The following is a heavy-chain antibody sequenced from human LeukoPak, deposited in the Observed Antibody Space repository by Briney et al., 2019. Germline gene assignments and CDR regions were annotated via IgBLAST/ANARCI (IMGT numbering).Heavy chain of an antibody. CDR3: ARGLGSGSYYKV. CDR2: INPSGGGT. V-gene: IGHV1-46*01. CDR1: GYTFTSYY. J-gene: IGHJ4*02. D-gene: IGHD3-10*01. Sequence: ASVKVSCKASGYTFTSYYMHWVRQAPGQGLEWMGIINPSGGGTTYAQNFQGRVTMTRDTSTGTVYMELSSLRSEDTAMYYCARGLGSGSYYKVWGQGTLVTVSS.